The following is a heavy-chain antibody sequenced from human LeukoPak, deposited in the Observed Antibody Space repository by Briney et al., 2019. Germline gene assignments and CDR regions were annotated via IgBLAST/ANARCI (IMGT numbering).Heavy chain of an antibody. CDR1: GGSINSTNYY. J-gene: IGHJ4*02. CDR3: ARRIPRSAYLDY. Sequence: PSETLSLTCTVSGGSINSTNYYWGWIRQPPGKGLEWIGSIYYSGSTYYNPSLRSRVTISVDTSKNQFSLKLTSVTAADTAVYYCARRIPRSAYLDYWGQGTLVTVSS. CDR2: IYYSGST. V-gene: IGHV4-39*07. D-gene: IGHD2-15*01.